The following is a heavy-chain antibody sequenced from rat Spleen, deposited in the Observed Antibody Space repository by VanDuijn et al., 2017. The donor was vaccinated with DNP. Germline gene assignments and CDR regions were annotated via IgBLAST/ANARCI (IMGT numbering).Heavy chain of an antibody. CDR2: ISSGGST. CDR1: GFMFDNHW. J-gene: IGHJ4*01. Sequence: VQLVESGGDLVQPGRSLKLSCVASGFMFDNHWMIWIRQIPGKGLEWVAAISSGGSTYYNSVFKSRLSISRDTSKSQVFLKMNSLQTDDTGTYYCTRTTRPSAMDAWGQGTSVTVSS. V-gene: IGHV2S12*01. CDR3: TRTTRPSAMDA. D-gene: IGHD1-4*01.